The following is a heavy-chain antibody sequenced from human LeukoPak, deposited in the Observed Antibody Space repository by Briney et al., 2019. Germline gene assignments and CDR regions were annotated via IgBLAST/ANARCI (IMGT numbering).Heavy chain of an antibody. CDR3: VGGSAWYGNY. Sequence: GGSLRLSCSASGFTFGSYAMYWVRQAPGKGLEYVSTISSDGGGTNYADSVKGRFTISRDNFKNTLYLQMSSLRPEDTAVYYCVGGSAWYGNYWGQGTLVTVSS. V-gene: IGHV3-64D*09. J-gene: IGHJ4*02. CDR1: GFTFGSYA. D-gene: IGHD6-19*01. CDR2: ISSDGGGT.